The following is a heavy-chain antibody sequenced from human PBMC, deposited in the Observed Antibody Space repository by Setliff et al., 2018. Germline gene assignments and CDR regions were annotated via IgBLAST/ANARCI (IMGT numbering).Heavy chain of an antibody. J-gene: IGHJ4*02. D-gene: IGHD3-16*01. CDR3: ARDPGFRSGTWALDN. CDR1: GDSISSGYYY. Sequence: PSETLSLTCTVSGDSISSGYYYWAWIRQTPGKGLEWVGSLSFAGDAYYNPSLKSRVTMSLDMSKNQFSLRVKSVTAADTALYSCARDPGFRSGTWALDNWGQGTLVTVSS. V-gene: IGHV4-39*07. CDR2: LSFAGDA.